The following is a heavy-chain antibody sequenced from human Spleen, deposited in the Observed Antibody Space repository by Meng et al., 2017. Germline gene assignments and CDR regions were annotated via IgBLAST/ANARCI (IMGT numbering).Heavy chain of an antibody. CDR3: AHRQTNYGGKSGFDY. CDR1: GFSLSTNGVG. J-gene: IGHJ4*02. D-gene: IGHD4-23*01. CDR2: MYWNDDK. Sequence: SGPTLVKPTQTLTLTCTFSGFSLSTNGVGVGWIRQPPGKALEWLAVMYWNDDKRYSPSLKSRLTITKDTSKNQVVLTMNNVDPVDTATYYCAHRQTNYGGKSGFDYWGQGTLVTVSS. V-gene: IGHV2-5*01.